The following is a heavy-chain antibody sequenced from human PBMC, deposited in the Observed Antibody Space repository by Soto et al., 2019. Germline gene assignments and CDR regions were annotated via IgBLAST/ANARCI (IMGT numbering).Heavy chain of an antibody. CDR2: IFYSGST. Sequence: SETLSLTFNVSGGAISTSRSYWAWIRQPPGKGLEWLANIFYSGSTYYNPSLASRVTVSVDTSKNEFSLKLRSVTAADTAVYYCARQPTTGDTDLWFDPWGQGTLVTVSS. CDR3: ARQPTTGDTDLWFDP. CDR1: GGAISTSRSY. D-gene: IGHD2-21*01. J-gene: IGHJ5*02. V-gene: IGHV4-39*01.